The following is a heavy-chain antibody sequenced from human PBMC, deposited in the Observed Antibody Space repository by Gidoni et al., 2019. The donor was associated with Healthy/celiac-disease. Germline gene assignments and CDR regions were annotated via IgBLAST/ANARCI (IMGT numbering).Heavy chain of an antibody. D-gene: IGHD6-19*01. Sequence: QITLKESGPTLVKPTQTLTLTCTFSGFSLSTSGVGVGWIRQPPGKALEWLALIYWNDDKRYSPSLKSRLTITKDTSKNQVVLTMTNMDPVDTATYYCAHTGGKAVAGIGWHYWGQGTLVTVSS. J-gene: IGHJ4*02. V-gene: IGHV2-5*01. CDR3: AHTGGKAVAGIGWHY. CDR2: IYWNDDK. CDR1: GFSLSTSGVG.